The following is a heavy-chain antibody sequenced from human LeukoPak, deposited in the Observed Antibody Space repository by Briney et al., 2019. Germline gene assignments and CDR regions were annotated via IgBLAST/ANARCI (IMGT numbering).Heavy chain of an antibody. D-gene: IGHD3-10*01. Sequence: TSETLSLTCTVSGGSISSSSYYWGWIRQPPGKGLEWIGSIYYSGSTNYNPSLKSRVTISVDTSKNQFSLKLSSVTAADTAVYYCATFRSGSGSYYKSYWYFDLWGRGTLVTVSS. CDR3: ATFRSGSGSYYKSYWYFDL. V-gene: IGHV4-39*07. CDR2: IYYSGST. J-gene: IGHJ2*01. CDR1: GGSISSSSYY.